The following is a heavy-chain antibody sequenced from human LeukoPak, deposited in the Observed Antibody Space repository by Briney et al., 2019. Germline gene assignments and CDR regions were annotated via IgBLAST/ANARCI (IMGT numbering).Heavy chain of an antibody. D-gene: IGHD2-2*03. CDR3: TSRMDRRGQYYYMDV. J-gene: IGHJ6*03. V-gene: IGHV3-73*01. Sequence: GGSLRLSCAASGFTFSDHYMSWIRQAPGKGLEWVGRIRSKANSYATAYAASVKGRFTISRDDSKNTAYLQMNSLKTEDTAVYYCTSRMDRRGQYYYMDVWGKGTTVTVSS. CDR1: GFTFSDHY. CDR2: IRSKANSYAT.